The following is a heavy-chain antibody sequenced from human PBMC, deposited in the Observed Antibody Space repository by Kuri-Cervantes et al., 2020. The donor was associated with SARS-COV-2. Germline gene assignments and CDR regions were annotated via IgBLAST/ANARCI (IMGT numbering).Heavy chain of an antibody. CDR2: ISSDVSTT. CDR3: AKAPRPHWDGGNSGDY. J-gene: IGHJ4*02. D-gene: IGHD4-23*01. Sequence: GESLKISCEASGFTFRRHNMNWVRQAPGRGPEWVAHISSDVSTTYYADSVRGRFTIFRDNGGNSLYLQMHSLRDEDTAVYYCAKAPRPHWDGGNSGDYWGQGTLVTVSS. V-gene: IGHV3-48*02. CDR1: GFTFRRHN.